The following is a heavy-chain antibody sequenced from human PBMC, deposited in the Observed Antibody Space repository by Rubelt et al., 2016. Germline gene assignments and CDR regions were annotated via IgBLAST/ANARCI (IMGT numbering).Heavy chain of an antibody. Sequence: QVQLKESGPGLLKPSENLSLTCFVSRGAISSYYWGWIRQPPGQGLEWIGYIYYSGSTNYNPSLKRRITMSVDTSTNQFSLKLGAVTAADTAVDDCARDSRLSYTWYFDLGGRGTLVTVSS. J-gene: IGHJ2*01. CDR2: IYYSGST. CDR1: RGAISSYY. CDR3: ARDSRLSYTWYFDL. V-gene: IGHV4-59*01. D-gene: IGHD3-10*01.